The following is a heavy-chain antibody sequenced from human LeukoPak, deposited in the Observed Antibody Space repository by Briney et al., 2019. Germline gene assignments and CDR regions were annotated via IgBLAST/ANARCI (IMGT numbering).Heavy chain of an antibody. D-gene: IGHD3-22*01. CDR3: ARKGGYYYDSSYYYYMDV. V-gene: IGHV3-21*01. CDR2: ISSSSSYI. J-gene: IGHJ6*03. CDR1: GFTFSSYS. Sequence: KPGGSLRLSCAASGFTFSSYSMNWVRQAPGKGLEWVSSISSSSSYIYYADSVKGRFTISRDNAKNSLYLQMNSLRAEDTAVYYCARKGGYYYDSSYYYYMDVWGKGTTVTVSS.